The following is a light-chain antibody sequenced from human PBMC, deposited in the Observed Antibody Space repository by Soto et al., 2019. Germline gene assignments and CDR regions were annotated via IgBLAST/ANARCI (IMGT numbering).Light chain of an antibody. Sequence: DIHLTQSPSTLSASVGDRVTITCRASQSINVLLAWYPQKPRRAPKLLIYMTSTLETGVPSRFSGSASGTEFALTVACLQPDVSATHYCQHSNYFSWPFGQGTKVDI. V-gene: IGKV1-5*03. CDR2: MTS. CDR1: QSINVL. CDR3: QHSNYFSWP. J-gene: IGKJ1*01.